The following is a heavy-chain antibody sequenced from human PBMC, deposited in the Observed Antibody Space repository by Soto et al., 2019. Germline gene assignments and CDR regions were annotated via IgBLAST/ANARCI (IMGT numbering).Heavy chain of an antibody. V-gene: IGHV1-8*01. D-gene: IGHD5-12*01. CDR3: ARGARRWLQLCAFDI. J-gene: IGHJ3*02. CDR1: GYTFTSSD. Sequence: ASVKVSCKVSGYTFTSSDINWVRQAPGQGLEWMGWMNPNTGNSGFAQKFQGRVTMTSDTSISTAYMELSSLRSEDSAVYYCARGARRWLQLCAFDIWGQGTMVTVSS. CDR2: MNPNTGNS.